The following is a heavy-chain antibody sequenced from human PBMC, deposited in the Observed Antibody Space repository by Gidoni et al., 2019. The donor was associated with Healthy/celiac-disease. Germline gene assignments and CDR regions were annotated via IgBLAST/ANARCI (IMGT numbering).Heavy chain of an antibody. J-gene: IGHJ4*02. CDR3: AKASGRVATRGIDY. V-gene: IGHV3-30*18. D-gene: IGHD5-12*01. CDR1: GFPFSSYG. CDR2: ISYDGSNK. Sequence: QVQLVESGGGVVQPGRSLRLSCAASGFPFSSYGMHWVRQAPGKGLEWVAVISYDGSNKYYADSVKGRFTISRDNSKNTLYLQMNSLRAEDTAVYYCAKASGRVATRGIDYWGQGTLVTVSS.